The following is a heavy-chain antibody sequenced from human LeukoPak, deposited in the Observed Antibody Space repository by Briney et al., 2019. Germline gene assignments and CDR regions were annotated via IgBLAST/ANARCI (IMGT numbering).Heavy chain of an antibody. CDR3: AKISTPIPAAGAMDN. CDR1: EFTFSSYT. Sequence: GGSLRLSCAASEFTFSSYTMHWVRQAPGQGLEWVSSISGGGGGTYYANSVKGRFTISRDNSKSTLYLQMNGLRAEDTAVYYCAKISTPIPAAGAMDNWGQGTLVTVSS. CDR2: ISGGGGGT. V-gene: IGHV3-23*01. D-gene: IGHD6-13*01. J-gene: IGHJ4*02.